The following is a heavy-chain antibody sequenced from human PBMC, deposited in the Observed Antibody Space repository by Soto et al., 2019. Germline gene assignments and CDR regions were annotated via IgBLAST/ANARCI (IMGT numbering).Heavy chain of an antibody. CDR2: IRSKAYGGTT. CDR3: TRDQNGEGVVATIRTHYYYYYGMDV. V-gene: IGHV3-49*03. D-gene: IGHD5-12*01. J-gene: IGHJ6*02. Sequence: GGSLRLSCTASGFTFGDYAMSWFRQAPGKGLEWVGFIRSKAYGGTTEYAASVKGRFTISRDDSKSIAYLQMKSLKTEDTAVYYCTRDQNGEGVVATIRTHYYYYYGMDVWGQGTTVTVSS. CDR1: GFTFGDYA.